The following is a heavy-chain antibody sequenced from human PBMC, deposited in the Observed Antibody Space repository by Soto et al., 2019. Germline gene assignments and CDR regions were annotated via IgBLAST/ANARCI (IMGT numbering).Heavy chain of an antibody. J-gene: IGHJ5*02. V-gene: IGHV4-34*02. CDR1: GGSVNGYY. D-gene: IGHD3-3*01. CDR2: INHTGGT. CDR3: ATRITVFGLLIPPFDP. Sequence: QVHLQQWGAGLLKPSETLSLTCSVYGGSVNGYYWNWIRQPPGKGLEWIGEINHTGGTHYNPSLKSRVTMSVDTSKNQFSLRLSSVTAADTAIYYCATRITVFGLLIPPFDPWGQGTQVTVSS.